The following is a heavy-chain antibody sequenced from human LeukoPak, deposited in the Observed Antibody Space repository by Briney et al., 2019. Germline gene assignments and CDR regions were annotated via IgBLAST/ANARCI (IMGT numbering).Heavy chain of an antibody. CDR2: ISSSSSYI. D-gene: IGHD6-19*01. J-gene: IGHJ4*02. V-gene: IGHV3-21*04. CDR3: ARDYSSGWYERWHFDY. Sequence: GGSLRLSCAASGFTFSSYSMNWVRQAPGKGLEWVSSISSSSSYIYYADSVKGRFTISRDNAKNSLYLQMNSLRAEDTAVYYCARDYSSGWYERWHFDYWGQGTLVTVSS. CDR1: GFTFSSYS.